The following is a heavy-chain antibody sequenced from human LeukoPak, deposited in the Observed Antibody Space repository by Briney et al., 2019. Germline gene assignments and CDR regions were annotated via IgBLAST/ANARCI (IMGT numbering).Heavy chain of an antibody. CDR3: ARDGTTVTNPDYYYYMDV. J-gene: IGHJ6*03. CDR1: GYTFTSNY. CDR2: INPSGGST. D-gene: IGHD4-17*01. V-gene: IGHV1-46*01. Sequence: ASVKVSCKAFGYTFTSNYMHWVRQAPGQGPEWMGVINPSGGSTSYAQKFQGRVTMTRDMSTSTVYMELSSLRSEDTAVYYCARDGTTVTNPDYYYYMDVWGKGTTVTVSS.